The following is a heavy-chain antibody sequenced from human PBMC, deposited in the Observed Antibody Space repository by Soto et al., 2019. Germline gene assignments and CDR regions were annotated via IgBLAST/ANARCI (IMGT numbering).Heavy chain of an antibody. Sequence: GGSLRLSCAASGFTFDDYAMHWVRRAPGKGLEWVSGISWNSGDIGYADSVKGRFTISRDNAKNSLYLQMNSLRTEDTAFYYCTKDKFFRPPHYSFDLCGRLSLVAVSS. CDR2: ISWNSGDI. J-gene: IGHJ2*01. CDR1: GFTFDDYA. D-gene: IGHD2-15*01. CDR3: TKDKFFRPPHYSFDL. V-gene: IGHV3-9*01.